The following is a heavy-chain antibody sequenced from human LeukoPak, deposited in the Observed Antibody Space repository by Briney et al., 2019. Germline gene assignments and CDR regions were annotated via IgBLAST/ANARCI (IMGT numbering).Heavy chain of an antibody. J-gene: IGHJ6*02. V-gene: IGHV1-46*01. CDR3: ARSDLGGSGWVRYYYYGMDV. Sequence: ASVKVSCKASGYTFTTYYMHWVRQAPGQGLVWMGLINPSGGGTRYAQKFQGRVTMTRDTSTSTVYMELSRLRSDDTAVYYCARSDLGGSGWVRYYYYGMDVWGQGTTVTASS. CDR2: INPSGGGT. CDR1: GYTFTTYY. D-gene: IGHD6-19*01.